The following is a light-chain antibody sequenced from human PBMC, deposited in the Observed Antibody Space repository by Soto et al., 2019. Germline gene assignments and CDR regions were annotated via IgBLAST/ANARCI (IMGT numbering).Light chain of an antibody. CDR3: QQSYSHLLLT. Sequence: DIQMTQSPSSLSASVGDSVAITCRASQNIGTYLNWYQQKPGKAPQVLIYAASSLQTGVPSRFSGRGSGTDFTLTTTSLQPEDSANYYCQQSYSHLLLTFGSGTKVDSK. CDR2: AAS. J-gene: IGKJ3*01. V-gene: IGKV1-39*01. CDR1: QNIGTY.